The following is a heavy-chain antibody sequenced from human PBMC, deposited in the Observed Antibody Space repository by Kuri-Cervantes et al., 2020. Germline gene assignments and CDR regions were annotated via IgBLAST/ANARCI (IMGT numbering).Heavy chain of an antibody. CDR3: ARDFPPHYSSSVPDAFDI. CDR1: GFTFSSCA. J-gene: IGHJ3*02. V-gene: IGHV3-30-3*01. D-gene: IGHD6-6*01. CDR2: ISYDGNNK. Sequence: GESLKISCAASGFTFSSCAMHWVRQAPGKGLEWVALISYDGNNKFYADSVKGRFTISRDNAKNSLYLQMNSLRAEDTAVYYCARDFPPHYSSSVPDAFDIWGQGTMVTVSS.